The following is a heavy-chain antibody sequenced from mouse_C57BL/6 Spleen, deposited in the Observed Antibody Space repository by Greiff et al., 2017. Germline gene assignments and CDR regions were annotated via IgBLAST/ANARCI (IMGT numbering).Heavy chain of an antibody. V-gene: IGHV1-80*01. CDR1: GYAFSSYW. CDR3: ARSLSYGDYAMDY. CDR2: IYPGDGDT. J-gene: IGHJ4*01. D-gene: IGHD1-1*01. Sequence: VQLQQSGAELVKPGASVKISCKASGYAFSSYWMNWVKQRPGKGLEWIGQIYPGDGDTNYNGKFKGKATLTADKSSITAYMQLSSLTSEDSAVYFCARSLSYGDYAMDYWGQGTSVTVSS.